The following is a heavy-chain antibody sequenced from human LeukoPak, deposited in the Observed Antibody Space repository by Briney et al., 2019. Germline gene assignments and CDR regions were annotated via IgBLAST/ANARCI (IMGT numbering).Heavy chain of an antibody. V-gene: IGHV3-23*01. J-gene: IGHJ4*02. D-gene: IGHD2-2*01. CDR1: GGTFSSYA. Sequence: SCKASGGTFSSYAMSWVRQAPGKGLEWVSAISGSGGSTYYADSVKGRFTISRDNSKNTLYLQMNSLRAEDTAVYYCAKHQVRVNCSSTSCYPDYWGQGTLVTVSS. CDR2: ISGSGGST. CDR3: AKHQVRVNCSSTSCYPDY.